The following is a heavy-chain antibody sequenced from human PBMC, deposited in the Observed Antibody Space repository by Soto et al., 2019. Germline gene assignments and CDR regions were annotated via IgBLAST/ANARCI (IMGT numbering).Heavy chain of an antibody. V-gene: IGHV4-31*03. D-gene: IGHD3-3*01. CDR2: IYYSGST. CDR1: GGSISSGGYY. Sequence: QVQLQESGPGLVKPSQTLSLTCTVSGGSISSGGYYWSWIRQHPGKGLEWIGYIYYSGSTYYNPSLKSRVPISVDTSKNQFSLKLSSVTAADTAVYYCARRSGWSGRPLYGMDVWGQGTTVTVSS. J-gene: IGHJ6*02. CDR3: ARRSGWSGRPLYGMDV.